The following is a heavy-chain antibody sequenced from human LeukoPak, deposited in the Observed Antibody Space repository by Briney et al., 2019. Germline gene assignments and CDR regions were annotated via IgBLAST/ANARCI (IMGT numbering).Heavy chain of an antibody. Sequence: ASVKVSCKASGYTFTSYYIFWVRQAPGQGLEWMGIINPRTGSTSYSQKFQGRVTMTRDMSTSTVYMEFSSLRSEDTALYYCARGVHVRVYDSNPHYGHYWGQGTLVTVSS. J-gene: IGHJ4*02. CDR3: ARGVHVRVYDSNPHYGHY. D-gene: IGHD3-22*01. V-gene: IGHV1-46*01. CDR2: INPRTGST. CDR1: GYTFTSYY.